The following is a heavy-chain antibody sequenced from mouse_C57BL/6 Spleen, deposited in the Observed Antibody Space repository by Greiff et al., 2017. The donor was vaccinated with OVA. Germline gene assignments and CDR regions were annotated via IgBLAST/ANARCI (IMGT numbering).Heavy chain of an antibody. Sequence: QVQLQQSGPELVKPGASVKISCKASGYSFTSSSIHWVKQRPGQGLEWIGWMYPGSGNTKYNEKFKGKATLTADTSSSTAYLQLRSLASEDSAVSYCARGDDPDAKDDWGQGTSVTVSS. CDR3: ARGDDPDAKDD. J-gene: IGHJ4*01. D-gene: IGHD2-3*01. V-gene: IGHV1-66*01. CDR1: GYSFTSSS. CDR2: MYPGSGNT.